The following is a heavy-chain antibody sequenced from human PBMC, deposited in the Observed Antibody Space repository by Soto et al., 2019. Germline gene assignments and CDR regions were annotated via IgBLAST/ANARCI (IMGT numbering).Heavy chain of an antibody. D-gene: IGHD6-6*01. V-gene: IGHV1-18*01. CDR3: ARGRDGDY. CDR2: ISAHNGNI. CDR1: GYTFTSYG. Sequence: QVHLVQSGAEVKKPGASVKVSCNASGYTFTSYGITWVRQAPGQGLEWMGWISAHNGNIDYAQKLQGRVIVTRDTSTSTAYMELRSLISDDTAVYYCARGRDGDYWGQGALVTVSS. J-gene: IGHJ4*02.